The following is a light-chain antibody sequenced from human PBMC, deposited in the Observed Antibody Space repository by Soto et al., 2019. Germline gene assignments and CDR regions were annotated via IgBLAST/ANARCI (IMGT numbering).Light chain of an antibody. Sequence: EIVLTQSPATLSLSPGERATLSCRASQSVSSYLAWYQQKPGQAPSLLIYDASNRATGIPDRFSGSGYGTDFTLTIRSIEPEDFAVYYCEQRSNWPPTFGQGTKVDIK. J-gene: IGKJ1*01. CDR1: QSVSSY. V-gene: IGKV3-11*01. CDR2: DAS. CDR3: EQRSNWPPT.